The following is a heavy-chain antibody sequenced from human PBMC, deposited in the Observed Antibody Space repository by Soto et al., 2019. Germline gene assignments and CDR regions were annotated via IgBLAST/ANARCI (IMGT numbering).Heavy chain of an antibody. J-gene: IGHJ4*02. CDR3: AKDPYLGVWGDKPDY. Sequence: EVQLLESGGGLVQPGGSLRLSCAASGFTFSSCAMGWVRQAPGKGLEWVSDISSSGGSTNYADSVKGRFTISRDNSKNTLYLQMNSLRVDDTAVYYCAKDPYLGVWGDKPDYWGQGTLVTVSS. CDR1: GFTFSSCA. CDR2: ISSSGGST. D-gene: IGHD3-16*01. V-gene: IGHV3-23*01.